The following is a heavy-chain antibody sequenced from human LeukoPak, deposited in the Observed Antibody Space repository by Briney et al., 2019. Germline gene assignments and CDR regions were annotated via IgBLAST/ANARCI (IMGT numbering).Heavy chain of an antibody. CDR3: AKDPGDEYYFDY. D-gene: IGHD3-10*01. V-gene: IGHV3-30*18. Sequence: GGSLRLSCAASGFTFSSYGMHWVRQAPGKGLEWVAVISYDGSNKYYADSVKGRFTISRDNSKNTLYLQMNSLRAEDSAVYYCAKDPGDEYYFDYWGQGTLVTVSS. J-gene: IGHJ4*02. CDR2: ISYDGSNK. CDR1: GFTFSSYG.